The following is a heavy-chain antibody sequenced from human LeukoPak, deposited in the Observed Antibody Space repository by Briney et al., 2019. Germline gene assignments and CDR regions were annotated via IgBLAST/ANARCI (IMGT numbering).Heavy chain of an antibody. CDR1: GGSVSSGGYY. CDR3: ATTAYYYYVDV. J-gene: IGHJ6*03. CDR2: IYYTGST. D-gene: IGHD1-26*01. V-gene: IGHV4-31*03. Sequence: KSSETLSLTCTVSGGSVSSGGYYWSWIRQHPERGLEWIGYIYYTGSTYYNPSLESRLTISLDTSTNQFSLKLGSVTAADTAMYYCATTAYYYYVDVWGKGTTVTVSS.